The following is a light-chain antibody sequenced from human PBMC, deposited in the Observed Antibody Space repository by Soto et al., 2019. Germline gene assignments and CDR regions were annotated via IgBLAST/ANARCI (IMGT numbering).Light chain of an antibody. J-gene: IGLJ1*01. Sequence: QSVLTQPPSASGTHGQRVTISCSGSRSNIGSNPVNWYQQLPGTAPKLLIDSNNQRPSGVPDRFSGSRSGTSASLAISGLQSEDEADYYCAAWDDSLYGRVFGTGTKVTVL. CDR1: RSNIGSNP. CDR2: SNN. CDR3: AAWDDSLYGRV. V-gene: IGLV1-44*01.